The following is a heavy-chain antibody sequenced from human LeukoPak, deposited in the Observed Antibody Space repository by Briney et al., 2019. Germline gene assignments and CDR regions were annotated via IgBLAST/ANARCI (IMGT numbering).Heavy chain of an antibody. Sequence: GGSLRLSCAASGFTFSNYYMSWIRQAPGKGLEWVSYISGSGSTIYYADSVKGRFTISRDNSKNTLYLQMNSLRAEDTAVYYCAKHLWRDLLWFGEGYYFGYWGQGTLVTVSS. CDR1: GFTFSNYY. CDR3: AKHLWRDLLWFGEGYYFGY. J-gene: IGHJ4*02. V-gene: IGHV3-11*01. D-gene: IGHD3-10*01. CDR2: ISGSGSTI.